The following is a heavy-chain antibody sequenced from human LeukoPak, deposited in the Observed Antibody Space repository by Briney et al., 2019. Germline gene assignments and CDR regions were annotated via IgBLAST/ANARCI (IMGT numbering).Heavy chain of an antibody. CDR1: GFTFSSYA. V-gene: IGHV3-23*01. CDR2: ISGSGTNT. D-gene: IGHD6-19*01. Sequence: PGGSLRLSCAASGFTFSSYAMNWVRQAPGKGLEWVSIISGSGTNTYYADSVKGRFTVSRDNSKNTLYLQVNSLRVEDTAVYYCAKVRWDNSGWYYSDSWGQGTLVTVSS. J-gene: IGHJ4*02. CDR3: AKVRWDNSGWYYSDS.